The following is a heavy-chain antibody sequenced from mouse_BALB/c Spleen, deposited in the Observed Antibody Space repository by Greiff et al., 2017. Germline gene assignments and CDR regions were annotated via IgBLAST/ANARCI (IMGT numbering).Heavy chain of an antibody. CDR1: GFSLTSYG. CDR2: IWSGGST. V-gene: IGHV2-4-1*01. CDR3: ARNLYNGYLYYYAMDY. Sequence: QVQLQQSGPGLVQPSQSLSITCTVSGFSLTSYGVHWVRQSPGKGLEWLGVIWSGGSTDYNAAFISRLSISKDNSKSQVFFKMNSLQADDTAIYYCARNLYNGYLYYYAMDYWGQGTSVTVSS. J-gene: IGHJ4*01. D-gene: IGHD2-3*01.